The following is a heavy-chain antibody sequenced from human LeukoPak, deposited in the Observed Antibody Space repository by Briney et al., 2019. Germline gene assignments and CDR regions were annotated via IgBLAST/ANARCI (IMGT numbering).Heavy chain of an antibody. CDR3: AKDSTYYTGSGSYYSPLDF. Sequence: PGGSLRLSCAASGFTFSSYGMHWVRQGPGKGLEWVSAMTGSGSSTYYADSVKGRFTVSRDNSKNTLYLQMNSLRVEDTAVYYCAKDSTYYTGSGSYYSPLDFWGQGALVTVSS. V-gene: IGHV3-23*01. CDR2: MTGSGSST. J-gene: IGHJ4*02. D-gene: IGHD3-10*01. CDR1: GFTFSSYG.